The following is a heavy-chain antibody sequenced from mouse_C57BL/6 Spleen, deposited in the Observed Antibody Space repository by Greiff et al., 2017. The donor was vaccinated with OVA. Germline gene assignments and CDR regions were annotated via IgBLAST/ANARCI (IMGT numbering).Heavy chain of an antibody. CDR3: ARAISDYGSSYVYFDV. J-gene: IGHJ1*03. CDR1: GYTFTSYW. Sequence: QVQLQQPGAELVMPGASVKLSCKASGYTFTSYWMHWVKQRPGQGLEWIGEIDPSDSYTNYNQKFTGKSTLTVAKSSSTAYMQLRSLTSEYSAVYYCARAISDYGSSYVYFDVWGTGTTVTVSS. V-gene: IGHV1-69*01. CDR2: IDPSDSYT. D-gene: IGHD1-1*01.